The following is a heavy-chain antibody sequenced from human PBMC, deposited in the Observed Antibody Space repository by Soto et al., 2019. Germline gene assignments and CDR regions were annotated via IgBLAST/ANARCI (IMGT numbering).Heavy chain of an antibody. J-gene: IGHJ5*02. CDR2: IRAKTDGGTT. Sequence: GGSLRLSCAASGFTFNLVWMNWVRQAPGKGLEWVGRIRAKTDGGTTDYAAPVKGRFTISRDDSKNTLYLQMDSLKTEDTAVYYCTTWGDEEGWFDPWGPGTLVTAPQ. CDR1: GFTFNLVW. D-gene: IGHD3-16*01. V-gene: IGHV3-15*01. CDR3: TTWGDEEGWFDP.